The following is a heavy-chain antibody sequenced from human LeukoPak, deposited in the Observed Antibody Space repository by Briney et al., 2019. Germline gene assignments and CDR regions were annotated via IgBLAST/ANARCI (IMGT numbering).Heavy chain of an antibody. CDR3: ARSPKMVLNFNWFDP. V-gene: IGHV1-69*05. Sequence: SVKVSCKASGGTFSSYAISWVRQAPGQGLEWMGGIIPIFGTANYAQKFQGRVTITTDESTRTAYMELSSLRSEDTAVYYCARSPKMVLNFNWFDPWGQGTLVTVSS. CDR1: GGTFSSYA. D-gene: IGHD4/OR15-4a*01. J-gene: IGHJ5*02. CDR2: IIPIFGTA.